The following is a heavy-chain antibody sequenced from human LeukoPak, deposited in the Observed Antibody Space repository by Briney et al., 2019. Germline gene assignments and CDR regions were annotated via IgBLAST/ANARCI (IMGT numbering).Heavy chain of an antibody. V-gene: IGHV3-23*01. Sequence: GGSLRLSCAASGFTLSSYAMSWVRQGPGKGLEWVSAISVSGNTYHADSVKGRFTISRDSSKNTLYLQMNSLRAEDAAVYFCAKAPVTSCRGAYCYPFDSWGQGTLVTVSS. CDR1: GFTLSSYA. CDR2: ISVSGNT. D-gene: IGHD2-21*01. J-gene: IGHJ4*02. CDR3: AKAPVTSCRGAYCYPFDS.